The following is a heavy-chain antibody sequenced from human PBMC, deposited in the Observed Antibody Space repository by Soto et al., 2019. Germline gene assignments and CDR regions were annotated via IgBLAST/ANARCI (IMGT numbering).Heavy chain of an antibody. Sequence: EVQLLESGGGLVQPGGSLRLSCTASGFTFTYYAFSWVRQAPGKGLEWVSAISANGQGIYYADSVRGRFTMSRDNSKNTVWLHMNSLRAEDTAVYYCVDEGANPRPPFHHWGQGTLVTVSS. V-gene: IGHV3-23*01. CDR3: VDEGANPRPPFHH. CDR2: ISANGQGI. J-gene: IGHJ1*01. CDR1: GFTFTYYA.